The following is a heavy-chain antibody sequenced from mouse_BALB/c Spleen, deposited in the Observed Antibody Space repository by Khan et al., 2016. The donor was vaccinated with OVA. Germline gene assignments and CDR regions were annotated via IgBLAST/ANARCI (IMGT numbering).Heavy chain of an antibody. D-gene: IGHD2-3*01. CDR3: ARQGGIYDGPFDY. CDR1: GFTFNNYA. Sequence: EVELVESGGGLVKPGGSLKLSCAASGFTFNNYAMSWVRQTPEQRLEWVATVSSGGSYTYYPDSVKGRFTISRDNAKNTLYLQMSSLRSKDTAMYYCARQGGIYDGPFDYWGQGTTLTVSS. V-gene: IGHV5-9-3*01. J-gene: IGHJ2*01. CDR2: VSSGGSYT.